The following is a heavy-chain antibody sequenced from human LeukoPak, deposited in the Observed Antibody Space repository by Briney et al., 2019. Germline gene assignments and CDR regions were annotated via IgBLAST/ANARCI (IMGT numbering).Heavy chain of an antibody. Sequence: SVKVSCKASGGTFSSYAISWVRQAPGQGLEWMGGIIPIFGTANYAQKFQGRVTITADESTSTAYMELSSLRSEGTAVYYCARTLTAVAGLDYWGQGTLVTVSS. V-gene: IGHV1-69*01. CDR2: IIPIFGTA. D-gene: IGHD6-19*01. CDR1: GGTFSSYA. J-gene: IGHJ4*02. CDR3: ARTLTAVAGLDY.